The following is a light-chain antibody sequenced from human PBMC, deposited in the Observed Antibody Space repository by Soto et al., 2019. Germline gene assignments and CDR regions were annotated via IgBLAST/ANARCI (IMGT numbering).Light chain of an antibody. J-gene: IGLJ2*01. V-gene: IGLV1-47*01. CDR3: AAWDDSLSGPV. CDR2: RNN. Sequence: QSVLTQPPSASGTPGQRVPLSCSGSSSNIGSNYVYWYQQLPGTAPKLLIYRNNQRPSGVPDRFSGYKSGTSASLAISGLRSEDEADYYCAAWDDSLSGPVFGGGTKVTVL. CDR1: SSNIGSNY.